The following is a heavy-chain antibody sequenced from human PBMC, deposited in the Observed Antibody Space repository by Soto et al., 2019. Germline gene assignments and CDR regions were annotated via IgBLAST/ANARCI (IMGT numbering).Heavy chain of an antibody. CDR1: GGSISSSSYY. J-gene: IGHJ3*02. D-gene: IGHD2-15*01. Sequence: SETLSLTCPVSGGSISSSSYYWGWIRQPPGKGLEWIGSIYYSGSTYYNPSLKSRVTISVDTSKNQFSLKLSSVTAADTAVYYCARRDIVVVVAPTVEAFDIWGPGTMVTV. V-gene: IGHV4-39*01. CDR3: ARRDIVVVVAPTVEAFDI. CDR2: IYYSGST.